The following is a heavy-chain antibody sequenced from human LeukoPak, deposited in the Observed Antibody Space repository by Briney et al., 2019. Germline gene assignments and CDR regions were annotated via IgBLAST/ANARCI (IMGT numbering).Heavy chain of an antibody. J-gene: IGHJ4*02. D-gene: IGHD3-16*01. V-gene: IGHV3-21*04. Sequence: NPGGSLRLSCAASGFTFSSYSMNWVRQAPGKGLEWVSSISSSSSYIYYADSVKGRFTISRDNAKNSLYLQMNSLRAEDSALYYCVKGPYYESPALDSWGQGTLVTVSS. CDR1: GFTFSSYS. CDR2: ISSSSSYI. CDR3: VKGPYYESPALDS.